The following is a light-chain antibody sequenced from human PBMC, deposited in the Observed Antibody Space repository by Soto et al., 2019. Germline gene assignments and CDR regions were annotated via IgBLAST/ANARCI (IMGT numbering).Light chain of an antibody. V-gene: IGKV3-15*01. CDR2: GAS. J-gene: IGKJ1*01. CDR1: QSVSSN. CDR3: QQYTNWPPAP. Sequence: RVMSQSPGALSVSPGERATLSCRASQSVSSNLAWYQQKPGQAPRLLIYGASTRATGIPARFSGSGSGTEFTLTISSLQSEDFALYYCQQYTNWPPAPFGQGTKVDI.